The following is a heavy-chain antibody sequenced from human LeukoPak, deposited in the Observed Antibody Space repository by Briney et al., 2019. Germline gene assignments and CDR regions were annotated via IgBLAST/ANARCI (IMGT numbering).Heavy chain of an antibody. J-gene: IGHJ6*03. V-gene: IGHV3-33*06. D-gene: IGHD4-11*01. CDR1: GFTFSSYG. Sequence: GGSLRLSCAASGFTFSSYGMHWVRQAPGKGLDWVAIIWDDGSNKYYADSVKGRFTISRDNSKNTLYLQMNSLRAEDTAVYYCAKDKHSKYYYYYMDVWGKGTTVTVS. CDR3: AKDKHSKYYYYYMDV. CDR2: IWDDGSNK.